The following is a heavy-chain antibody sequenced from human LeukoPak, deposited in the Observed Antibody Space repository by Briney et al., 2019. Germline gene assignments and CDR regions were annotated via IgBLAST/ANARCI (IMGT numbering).Heavy chain of an antibody. CDR2: ISAYNGNT. CDR3: ARDQWNYYGSGSGENYSFDY. Sequence: ASVKVSCKASGYTFTSHGISWVRQAPGQGLEWMGWISAYNGNTNYAQKLQGRVTITTDTSTSTAYIELRSLRSDDTAVYYCARDQWNYYGSGSGENYSFDYWGQGTLVTVSS. V-gene: IGHV1-18*04. J-gene: IGHJ4*02. CDR1: GYTFTSHG. D-gene: IGHD3-10*01.